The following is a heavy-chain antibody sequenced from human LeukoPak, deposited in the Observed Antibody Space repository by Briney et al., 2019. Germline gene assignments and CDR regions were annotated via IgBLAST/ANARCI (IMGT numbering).Heavy chain of an antibody. J-gene: IGHJ4*02. D-gene: IGHD3-9*01. CDR1: GFTFSSYA. CDR2: ISYDGSNK. V-gene: IGHV3-30*04. Sequence: GRSLRLSCAASGFTFSSYAMHWVRQAPGKGLEWVAVISYDGSNKYYADSVKGRFTISRDNSKNTLYLQMNSLRAEDTAVYYCARSVRIYDILTGYIDYWGQGTLVTVSS. CDR3: ARSVRIYDILTGYIDY.